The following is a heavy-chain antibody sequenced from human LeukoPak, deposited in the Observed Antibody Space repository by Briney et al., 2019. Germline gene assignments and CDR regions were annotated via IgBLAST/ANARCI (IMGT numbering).Heavy chain of an antibody. J-gene: IGHJ4*02. CDR3: AKDQHDGYHPELADY. CDR2: ISGSGGST. CDR1: GFTFSSYA. Sequence: GGSLRLSCAASGFTFSSYAMSWVRQAPGKGLEWVSAISGSGGSTYYADSVKGRFTISRDNSKNTLYLQMNSLRAEDTAVYYCAKDQHDGYHPELADYWGQGTLVTVSS. D-gene: IGHD5-24*01. V-gene: IGHV3-23*01.